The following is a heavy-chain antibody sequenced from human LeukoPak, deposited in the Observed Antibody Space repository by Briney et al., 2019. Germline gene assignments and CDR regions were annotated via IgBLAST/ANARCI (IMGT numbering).Heavy chain of an antibody. CDR3: TPADAGGLSYGHTHFDY. CDR1: GFTFSNAW. Sequence: PGGSLRLSCTASGFTFSNAWMSWVRQAPGKGLEWVGRIKSKSEGGTTDYASPVRGRFTISRDDSKNTLFLQMNSLKNEDTAVYYCTPADAGGLSYGHTHFDYWGQGIPVTVSS. CDR2: IKSKSEGGTT. D-gene: IGHD3-16*01. V-gene: IGHV3-15*01. J-gene: IGHJ4*02.